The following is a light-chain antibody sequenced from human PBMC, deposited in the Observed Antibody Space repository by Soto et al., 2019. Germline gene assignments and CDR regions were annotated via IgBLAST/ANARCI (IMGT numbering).Light chain of an antibody. CDR1: QSIRTY. J-gene: IGKJ1*01. V-gene: IGKV1-39*01. CDR3: LQTYTSWT. Sequence: DIQMTQSPSSLSASVGDRVTITCRASQSIRTYLNWYQQXPGKAPNLLMYGASTLQSGVPSRFSGSGSGTDFTLTITSLQPEDFGTYYCLQTYTSWTFGQGTQVDIK. CDR2: GAS.